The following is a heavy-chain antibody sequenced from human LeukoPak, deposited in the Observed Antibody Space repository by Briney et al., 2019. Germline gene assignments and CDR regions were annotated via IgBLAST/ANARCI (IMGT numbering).Heavy chain of an antibody. CDR3: ASRKAVAGIFDY. Sequence: ASGFTXSSYAMSWVRQAPGKGLEWVSAISGSGGSTYYADSVKGRFTTSRDNSKNTLYLQMNSLRAEDTAVYYCASRKAVAGIFDYWGQGTLVTVSS. V-gene: IGHV3-23*01. CDR1: GFTXSSYA. CDR2: ISGSGGST. J-gene: IGHJ4*02. D-gene: IGHD6-19*01.